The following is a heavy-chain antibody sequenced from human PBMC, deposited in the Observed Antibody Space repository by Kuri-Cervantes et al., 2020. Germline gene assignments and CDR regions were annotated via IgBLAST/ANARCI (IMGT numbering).Heavy chain of an antibody. Sequence: GSLRLSCTVSGGSISSYYWSWIRQPAGKGLEWIGRIYTSGSTNYNPSLKSRVTMSVDTSKNQFSLKLSSVTATDTAVYYCARISIVGAIADYWGQGTLVTVSS. CDR3: ARISIVGAIADY. V-gene: IGHV4-4*07. CDR2: IYTSGST. CDR1: GGSISSYY. D-gene: IGHD1-26*01. J-gene: IGHJ4*02.